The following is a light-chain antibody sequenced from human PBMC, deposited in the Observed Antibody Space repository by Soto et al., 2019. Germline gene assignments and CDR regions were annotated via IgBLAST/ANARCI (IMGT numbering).Light chain of an antibody. Sequence: DIQMTQSPYSLSASVGDRVTITCQASQDITNYLNWYQQKPGKAPQLLIYDASNLETGVPSRFSGSGSGTDFTFTISSLQPEDIATYYCQQYDYLPLTFGWGTKVEIE. CDR2: DAS. CDR3: QQYDYLPLT. J-gene: IGKJ4*01. CDR1: QDITNY. V-gene: IGKV1-33*01.